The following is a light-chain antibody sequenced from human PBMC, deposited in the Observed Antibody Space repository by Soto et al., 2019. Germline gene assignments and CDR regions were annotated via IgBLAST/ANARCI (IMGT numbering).Light chain of an antibody. CDR1: QHVDNY. V-gene: IGKV3-15*01. CDR3: HQYNNWFPWT. CDR2: GAS. J-gene: IGKJ1*01. Sequence: VLTQVPSTRPWPPPGCATLYCTARQHVDNYLACYQQKPREAPRLLLYGASTRATSIPPRCRGSGSGTEITLTISTLQSHDFAVYYCHQYNNWFPWTFGPGTKVDI.